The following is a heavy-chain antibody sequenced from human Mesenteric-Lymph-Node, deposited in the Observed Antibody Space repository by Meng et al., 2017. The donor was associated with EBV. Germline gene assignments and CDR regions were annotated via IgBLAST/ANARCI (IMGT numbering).Heavy chain of an antibody. Sequence: QVTLKEPRPTLVNPKPSLPMAPALCGSSLTTRGVGVGCIRPHPGKALEWLALIYWDDDKRYSSSLESRLTITQDTSKNQVVLTTTNMDPVDTATYYCAHSPLYQYDPRWFHPWGPGTLVTVSS. V-gene: IGHV2-5*02. J-gene: IGHJ5*02. CDR3: AHSPLYQYDPRWFHP. CDR2: IYWDDDK. D-gene: IGHD3-22*01. CDR1: GSSLTTRGVG.